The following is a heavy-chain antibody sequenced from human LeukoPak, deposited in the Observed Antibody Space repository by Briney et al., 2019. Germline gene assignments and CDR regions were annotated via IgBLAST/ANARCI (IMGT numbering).Heavy chain of an antibody. J-gene: IGHJ1*01. Sequence: ASVKVSFKASGYTFTGYYIHWVRQAPGQGLEWMGWINPNSRGTNYAQKFQGRVTMTRDTSISTAYMELSRLRADDTAVYYCARGSFSADAPLVLDYFHHWGQGTLVTDSS. V-gene: IGHV1-2*02. CDR3: ARGSFSADAPLVLDYFHH. CDR2: INPNSRGT. CDR1: GYTFTGYY. D-gene: IGHD5-18*01.